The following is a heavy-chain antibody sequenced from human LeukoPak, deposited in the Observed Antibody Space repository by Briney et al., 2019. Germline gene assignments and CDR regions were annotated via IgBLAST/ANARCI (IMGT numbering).Heavy chain of an antibody. CDR1: GFTFSSYS. CDR3: ARAGTSVGATRGFDY. D-gene: IGHD1-26*01. V-gene: IGHV3-48*04. CDR2: ISSSSGII. Sequence: GGSLRLSCAASGFTFSSYSMNWVRQAPGKGLEWVTYISSSSGIIYYADSVKGRFTISRDNAKNSLYLQMNSLRAEDTAVYYCARAGTSVGATRGFDYWGQGTLVTVSS. J-gene: IGHJ4*02.